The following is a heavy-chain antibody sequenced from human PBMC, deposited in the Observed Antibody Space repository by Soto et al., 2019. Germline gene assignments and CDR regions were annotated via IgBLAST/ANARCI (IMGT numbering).Heavy chain of an antibody. CDR2: ISGSGGST. J-gene: IGHJ6*03. V-gene: IGHV3-23*01. Sequence: GGSQRLSSAASEFTFRSYAMSWVRQAPGKGLEWVSAISGSGGSTYYADSVKGRFTISRDNSKNTLYLQMNSLRAEDTAVYYCAKNPGYSSDYYYYMDVWGKGTTVTVSS. CDR3: AKNPGYSSDYYYYMDV. CDR1: EFTFRSYA. D-gene: IGHD6-25*01.